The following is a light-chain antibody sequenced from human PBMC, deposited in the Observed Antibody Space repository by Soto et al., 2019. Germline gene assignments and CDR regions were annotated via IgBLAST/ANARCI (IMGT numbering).Light chain of an antibody. J-gene: IGLJ2*01. CDR1: SSDVGGYNY. Sequence: QLVLTQPASVSGSPGQSVTISCTGTSSDVGGYNYVSWYQQHPGKAPKLMIYDVSHRPSGVSNRFSGSKSGNTASLTISGLQAEDEADYFCSSYTSSSTLVFGGGTKLTVL. CDR2: DVS. V-gene: IGLV2-14*03. CDR3: SSYTSSSTLV.